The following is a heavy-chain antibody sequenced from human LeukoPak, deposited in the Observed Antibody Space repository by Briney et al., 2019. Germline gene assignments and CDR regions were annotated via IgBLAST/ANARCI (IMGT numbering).Heavy chain of an antibody. D-gene: IGHD6-19*01. V-gene: IGHV3-23*01. Sequence: GGSLRLSCAASGFTFNTYAMSWVRQAPGKGLEWVSAISSSGGSTFHADSVKGRFTISRDNSKNTVYLQMDSLRVEDTAMYYCARGWLSNTFDCWGQGTLVTVSS. CDR2: ISSSGGST. J-gene: IGHJ4*02. CDR3: ARGWLSNTFDC. CDR1: GFTFNTYA.